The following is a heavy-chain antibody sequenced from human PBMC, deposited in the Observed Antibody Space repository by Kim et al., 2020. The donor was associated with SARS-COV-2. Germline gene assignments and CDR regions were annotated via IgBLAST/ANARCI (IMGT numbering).Heavy chain of an antibody. V-gene: IGHV3-11*04. CDR2: ISIRSTSI. Sequence: GGSLRLSCAASGFTFGDYYMTWIRQAPGKGLEWISYISIRSTSIYYADSVKGRFTVSRDNAKKSLFLQMNSLRVEDTAIYYCARAGFFGDGGYDGINGWGQGTTVTVSS. CDR1: GFTFGDYY. D-gene: IGHD5-12*01. CDR3: ARAGFFGDGGYDGING. J-gene: IGHJ6*02.